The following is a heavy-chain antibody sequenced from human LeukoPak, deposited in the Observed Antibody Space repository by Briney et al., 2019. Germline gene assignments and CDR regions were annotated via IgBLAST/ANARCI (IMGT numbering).Heavy chain of an antibody. D-gene: IGHD3-10*01. CDR1: GYSFTSYW. J-gene: IGHJ4*02. Sequence: GESLKISCKGSGYSFTSYWIGWVRQMPGKGLEWMGIIYPGDSDTRYSPFFQGQVTISADKSISTAYLQWSSLKASDTAMYYCARRGRKWFGESIGSYVQFDYWGQGTLVTVSS. CDR2: IYPGDSDT. CDR3: ARRGRKWFGESIGSYVQFDY. V-gene: IGHV5-51*01.